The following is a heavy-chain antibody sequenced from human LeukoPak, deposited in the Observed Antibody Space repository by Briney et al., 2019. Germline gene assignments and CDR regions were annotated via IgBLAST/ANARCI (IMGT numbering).Heavy chain of an antibody. V-gene: IGHV3-30*01. Sequence: PGGSLRLSCAASGFTFRNYAMHWVRQAPGKGLEWVAIISYDGRNTYYSDSVKGRFTISRDNSKNTLYLHMNSLRPEDTAVYYCARDSSLSYCGGDCFHFDYGGQGILVTVSS. CDR1: GFTFRNYA. J-gene: IGHJ4*02. D-gene: IGHD2-21*02. CDR2: ISYDGRNT. CDR3: ARDSSLSYCGGDCFHFDY.